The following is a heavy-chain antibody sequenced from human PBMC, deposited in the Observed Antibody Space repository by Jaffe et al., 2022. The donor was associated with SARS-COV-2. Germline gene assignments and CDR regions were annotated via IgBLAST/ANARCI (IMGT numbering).Heavy chain of an antibody. J-gene: IGHJ4*02. CDR2: ISYDGSNK. V-gene: IGHV3-30*18. CDR1: GFTFSSYG. CDR3: AKGYGDDPGG. Sequence: QVQLVESGGGVVQPGRSLRLSCAASGFTFSSYGMHWVRQAPGKGLEWVAVISYDGSNKYYADSVKGRFTISRDNSKNTLYLQMNSLRAEDTAVYYCAKGYGDDPGGWGQGTLVTVSS. D-gene: IGHD4-17*01.